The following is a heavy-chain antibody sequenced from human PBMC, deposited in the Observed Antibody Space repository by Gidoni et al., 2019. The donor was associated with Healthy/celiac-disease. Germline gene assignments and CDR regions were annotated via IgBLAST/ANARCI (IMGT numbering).Heavy chain of an antibody. V-gene: IGHV3-21*01. J-gene: IGHJ4*02. CDR2: ISSSSSYI. CDR3: ARAFSGGSGY. CDR1: GFTFSSYS. D-gene: IGHD2-15*01. Sequence: EVQLVESGGGLVKPGGSLRLSCPASGFTFSSYSMNWVRQAPGKGLEWVSSISSSSSYIYYADSVKGRFTISRDNAKNSLYLQMNSLRAEDTAVYYCARAFSGGSGYWGQGTLVTVSS.